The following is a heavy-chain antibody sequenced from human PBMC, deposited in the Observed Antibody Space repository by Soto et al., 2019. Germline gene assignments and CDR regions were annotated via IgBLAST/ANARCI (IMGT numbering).Heavy chain of an antibody. Sequence: EVQLVESGEGLVQPGGSLRLSCAASGFTFSSYAMHWVRQAPGKGLEYVSAISSNGGSTYYADSVKGRFTISRDNSKNALYLQMGSLRAEDMAVYYCARDGGSGWFFSFDYWGQGTLVTVSS. D-gene: IGHD6-19*01. V-gene: IGHV3-64*02. J-gene: IGHJ4*02. CDR3: ARDGGSGWFFSFDY. CDR2: ISSNGGST. CDR1: GFTFSSYA.